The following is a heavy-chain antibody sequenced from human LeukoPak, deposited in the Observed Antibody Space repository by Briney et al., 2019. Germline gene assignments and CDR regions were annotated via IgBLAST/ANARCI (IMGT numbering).Heavy chain of an antibody. CDR2: INPDKGDT. V-gene: IGHV1-3*01. Sequence: GASVKVSCKASGYSFTTYATHWVRQAPGQRLEWMGWINPDKGDTQYLQNFQGRITVTRDTSASTSYRELSSLVSEDTAVYYCARRLKSSYGNPFDYWGQGTLVTVSS. J-gene: IGHJ4*02. CDR3: ARRLKSSYGNPFDY. D-gene: IGHD4-17*01. CDR1: GYSFTTYA.